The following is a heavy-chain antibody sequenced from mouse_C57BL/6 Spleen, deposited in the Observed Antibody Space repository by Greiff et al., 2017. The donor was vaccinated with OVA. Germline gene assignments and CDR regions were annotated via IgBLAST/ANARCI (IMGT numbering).Heavy chain of an antibody. CDR1: GYTFTDYN. CDR2: INPNNGGT. CDR3: ARYGSTHWYFDV. D-gene: IGHD1-1*01. Sequence: EVQLKQSGPELVKPGASVKIPCKASGYTFTDYNMDWVKQSHGKSLEWIGDINPNNGGTIYNQKFKGKATLTVDKSSSTAYMELRSLTSEDTAVYYCARYGSTHWYFDVWGTGTTVTVSS. J-gene: IGHJ1*03. V-gene: IGHV1-18*01.